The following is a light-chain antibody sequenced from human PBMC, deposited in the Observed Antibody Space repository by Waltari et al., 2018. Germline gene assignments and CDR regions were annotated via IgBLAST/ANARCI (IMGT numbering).Light chain of an antibody. CDR3: LQYDSLPLT. CDR1: EDISNY. CDR2: DAS. V-gene: IGKV1-33*01. Sequence: IQLTQSPPSLSASLGERVTITCRATEDISNYLNWVQQKPGRVPQLLIYDASKVETGVPSRFSGSGSGTDFSFTISSLQPEDVATYYCLQYDSLPLTFGGGTRVELK. J-gene: IGKJ4*01.